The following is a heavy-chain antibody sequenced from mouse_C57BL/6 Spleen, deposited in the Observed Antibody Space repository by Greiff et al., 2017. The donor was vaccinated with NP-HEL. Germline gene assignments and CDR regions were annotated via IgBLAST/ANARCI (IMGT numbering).Heavy chain of an antibody. Sequence: QVTLKESGPGILQSSQTLSLTCSFSGFSLSTSGMGVSWIRQPSGKGLEWLAHIYWDDDKRYNPSLKSRLTISKDTSRNQVFLKITSVDTADTATYYCARRAPYGNYLPYAMDYWGQGTSVTVSS. CDR3: ARRAPYGNYLPYAMDY. CDR2: IYWDDDK. J-gene: IGHJ4*01. D-gene: IGHD2-1*01. CDR1: GFSLSTSGMG. V-gene: IGHV8-12*01.